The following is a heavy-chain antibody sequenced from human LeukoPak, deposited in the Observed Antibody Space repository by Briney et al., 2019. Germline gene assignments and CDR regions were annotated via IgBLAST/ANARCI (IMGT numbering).Heavy chain of an antibody. D-gene: IGHD1-26*01. Sequence: ASVKVSCKASGYTFTSYAMHWVRQAPGQRLEWMGWINAGNGNTKYSQKFQGRVTITRDTSASTPYMELSSLRSEDTAVYYCARGREVLAYYYYGMDVWGQGTTVTVSS. J-gene: IGHJ6*02. CDR3: ARGREVLAYYYYGMDV. V-gene: IGHV1-3*01. CDR2: INAGNGNT. CDR1: GYTFTSYA.